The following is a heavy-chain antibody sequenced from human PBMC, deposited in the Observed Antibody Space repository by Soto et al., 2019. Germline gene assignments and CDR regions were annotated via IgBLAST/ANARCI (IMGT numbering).Heavy chain of an antibody. CDR2: IYYSGST. CDR3: ARQRYCSGGSCPRRFDP. Sequence: SETLSLTCTVSGGSISSGDYYWSWIRQPPGKGLEWIGYIYYSGSTYYNPSLKSRVTISVDTSKNQFSLKLSSVTAADTAVYYCARQRYCSGGSCPRRFDPWGQGTLVTVSS. V-gene: IGHV4-30-4*01. J-gene: IGHJ5*02. CDR1: GGSISSGDYY. D-gene: IGHD2-15*01.